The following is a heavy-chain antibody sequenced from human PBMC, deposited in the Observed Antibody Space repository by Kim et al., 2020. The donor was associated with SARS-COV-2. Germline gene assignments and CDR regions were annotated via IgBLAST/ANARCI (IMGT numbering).Heavy chain of an antibody. D-gene: IGHD1-26*01. V-gene: IGHV4-39*01. J-gene: IGHJ3*02. CDR3: PSDGRFDAFDI. CDR2: T. Sequence: TYYTPSRKGRVIMSVDTSKNQFSLKLSSVTAADTAVYYCPSDGRFDAFDIWGQGTMVTVSS.